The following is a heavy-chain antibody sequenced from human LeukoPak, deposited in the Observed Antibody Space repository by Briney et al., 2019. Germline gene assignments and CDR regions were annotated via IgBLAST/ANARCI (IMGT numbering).Heavy chain of an antibody. V-gene: IGHV1-2*04. CDR2: INPNSGGT. CDR3: ARGDYYDSSGTFDY. J-gene: IGHJ4*02. CDR1: GYTFTGYY. D-gene: IGHD3-22*01. Sequence: ASVKVSCKASGYTFTGYYMHWVRQAPGQGLEWMGWINPNSGGTNYAQKFQGWVTMTRDTSISTAYMELSRLRSDDTAVYYCARGDYYDSSGTFDYWGQGTLVTVSS.